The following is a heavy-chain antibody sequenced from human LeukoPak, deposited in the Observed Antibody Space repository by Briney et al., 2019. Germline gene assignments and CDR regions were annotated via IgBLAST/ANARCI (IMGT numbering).Heavy chain of an antibody. V-gene: IGHV4-59*01. Sequence: PSETLSLTCTVSGGSISSYYWSWLRQPPGKGLEWIGYIYYSGSTNYNPSLKSRVTISVDTSKNQFSLKLSSVTAADTAVYYCAVSSWSLETFDYWGQGTLVTVSS. CDR3: AVSSWSLETFDY. CDR1: GGSISSYY. CDR2: IYYSGST. D-gene: IGHD6-13*01. J-gene: IGHJ4*02.